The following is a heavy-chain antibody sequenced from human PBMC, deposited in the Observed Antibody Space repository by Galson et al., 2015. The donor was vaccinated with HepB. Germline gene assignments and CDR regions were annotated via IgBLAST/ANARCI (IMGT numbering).Heavy chain of an antibody. J-gene: IGHJ3*02. CDR1: GFSVNTYY. D-gene: IGHD4/OR15-4a*01. CDR3: AREEKDYGDTGVFDI. V-gene: IGHV3-53*01. Sequence: SLRLSCAASGFSVNTYYMSWVRQAPGKGLEWVSVTFSGGSTYYKDSVKGRFTISRDISRNTLYLQMNSLRAGDTAMYYCAREEKDYGDTGVFDIWGQGIMVIVSS. CDR2: TFSGGST.